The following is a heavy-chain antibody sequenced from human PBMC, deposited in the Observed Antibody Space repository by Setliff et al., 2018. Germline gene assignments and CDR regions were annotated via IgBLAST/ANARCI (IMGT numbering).Heavy chain of an antibody. CDR3: ARDPLTTNRRRAFDI. J-gene: IGHJ3*02. CDR1: GGSISSYY. Sequence: SETLSLTCTVSGGSISSYYWSWDRQPPGKGLEWIWYIYYSGNTYYNPSLKSRVTISVDTSKNQFSLKLSSVTAADTAVYYCARDPLTTNRRRAFDIWGQGTMVTVSS. D-gene: IGHD4-17*01. CDR2: IYYSGNT. V-gene: IGHV4-59*06.